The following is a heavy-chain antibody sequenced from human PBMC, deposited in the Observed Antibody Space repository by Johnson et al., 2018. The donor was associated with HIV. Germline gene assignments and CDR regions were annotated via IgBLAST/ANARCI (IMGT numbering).Heavy chain of an antibody. D-gene: IGHD3-10*01. J-gene: IGHJ3*02. CDR2: ISYDGSNK. V-gene: IGHV3-30-3*01. CDR3: ARDRVWFGELYAFDI. Sequence: QVQLVESGGGVVQPGRSLRLSCAASGFTFSSYAMYWVRQAPCKGLEWVAVISYDGSNKYYADSVKGRFTISRDNSKNTLYLQMNSLRAEDTAVYYCARDRVWFGELYAFDIWGQGTMVTVSS. CDR1: GFTFSSYA.